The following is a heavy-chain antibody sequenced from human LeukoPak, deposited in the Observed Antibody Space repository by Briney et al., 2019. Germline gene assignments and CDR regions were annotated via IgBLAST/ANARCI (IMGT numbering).Heavy chain of an antibody. CDR1: GFTFSSYW. J-gene: IGHJ4*02. V-gene: IGHV3-7*01. CDR2: IRDDGGEI. Sequence: PGGSLRLSCEASGFTFSSYWMSWVRQAPGKGLEWVASIRDDGGEIYYVDSVKGRFTISRDNAQSSLFLQSNSLRAEAAAVYYCARDKPRGSYYGSIFDSWGQGTLVTVSS. D-gene: IGHD1-26*01. CDR3: ARDKPRGSYYGSIFDS.